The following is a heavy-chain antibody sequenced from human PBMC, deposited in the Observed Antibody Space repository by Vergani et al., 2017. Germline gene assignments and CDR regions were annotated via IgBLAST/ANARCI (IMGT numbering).Heavy chain of an antibody. D-gene: IGHD3-22*01. J-gene: IGHJ4*02. CDR1: GFTFSDYY. CDR3: AKDGPVEDSSGYFDY. V-gene: IGHV3-11*05. Sequence: QVQLVESGGGLVKPGGSLRLSCAASGFTFSDYYMSWIRQAPGKGLEWVSYISSSSSYTNYADSVKGRFTISRDNSKNSLYLQMNSLRTEDTALYYCAKDGPVEDSSGYFDYWGQGTLVTVSS. CDR2: ISSSSSYT.